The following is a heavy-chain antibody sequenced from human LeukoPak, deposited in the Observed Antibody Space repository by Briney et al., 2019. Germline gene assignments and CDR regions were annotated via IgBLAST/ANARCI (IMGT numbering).Heavy chain of an antibody. Sequence: RASETLSLTCTVSGGSISSYYWSWIRQPPGKGLEWIGCIYYSGSTNYNPSLKSRVTISVDTSKNQFSLKLSSVTAADTAVYYCARSFELLDWFDPWGQGTLVTVSS. CDR1: GGSISSYY. J-gene: IGHJ5*02. D-gene: IGHD1-26*01. V-gene: IGHV4-59*01. CDR3: ARSFELLDWFDP. CDR2: IYYSGST.